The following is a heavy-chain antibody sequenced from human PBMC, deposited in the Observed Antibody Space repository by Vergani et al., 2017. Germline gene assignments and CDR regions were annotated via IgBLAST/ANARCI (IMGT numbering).Heavy chain of an antibody. D-gene: IGHD1-26*01. CDR1: GGSFSGYY. CDR3: ARGRRGSAAAFDI. CDR2: INHSGST. J-gene: IGHJ3*02. V-gene: IGHV4-34*01. Sequence: QVQLQQWGAGLLKPSETLSLTCAVYGGSFSGYYWSWIRQPPGKGLEWIGEINHSGSTNYNPSLKSRVTISVDTSKNQFSLKLSSVTAADTAVYYCARGRRGSAAAFDIWGQGILVTVSS.